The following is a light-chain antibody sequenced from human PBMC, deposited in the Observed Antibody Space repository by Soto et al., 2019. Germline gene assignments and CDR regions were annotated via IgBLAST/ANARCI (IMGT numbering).Light chain of an antibody. Sequence: EIVMTQSPATLSVSPGGRATLSCRASQSVSSNYLAWYQQKPGQAPRLLIYDASNRATDIPARFSGSGSGTDFTLTISSLEPEDFAVYYCQQRSNWPPFTFGQGTRLEIK. CDR3: QQRSNWPPFT. J-gene: IGKJ5*01. CDR2: DAS. CDR1: QSVSSNY. V-gene: IGKV3-11*01.